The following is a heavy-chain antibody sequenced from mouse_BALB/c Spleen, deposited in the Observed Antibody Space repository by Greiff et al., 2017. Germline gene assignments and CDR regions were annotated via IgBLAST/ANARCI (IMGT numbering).Heavy chain of an antibody. Sequence: EVHLVESGGGLVKPGGSLKLSCAASGFAFSSYDMSWVRQTPEKRLEWVAYISSGGGSTYYPDTVKGRFTISRDNAKNTLYLQMSSLKSEDTAMYYCARNDGYYAWFAYWGQGTLVTVSA. CDR1: GFAFSSYD. J-gene: IGHJ3*01. CDR2: ISSGGGST. V-gene: IGHV5-12-1*01. CDR3: ARNDGYYAWFAY. D-gene: IGHD2-3*01.